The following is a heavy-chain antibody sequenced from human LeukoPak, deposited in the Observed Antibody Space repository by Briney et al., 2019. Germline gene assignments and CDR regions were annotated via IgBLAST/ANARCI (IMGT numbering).Heavy chain of an antibody. CDR1: GFTFSSYS. J-gene: IGHJ4*02. V-gene: IGHV3-21*01. Sequence: AGGSLRLSCAASGFTFSSYSMNWVRQAPGKGLEWVSSISSSSSYIYYADSVKGRFTISRDNAKNSLYLQMNSLRAEDTAVYYCARDYRKWELLPYYFDYWGQGTLVTVSS. D-gene: IGHD1-26*01. CDR3: ARDYRKWELLPYYFDY. CDR2: ISSSSSYI.